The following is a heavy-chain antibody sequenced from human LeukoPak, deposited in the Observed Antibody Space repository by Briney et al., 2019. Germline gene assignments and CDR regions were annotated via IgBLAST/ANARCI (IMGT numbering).Heavy chain of an antibody. J-gene: IGHJ4*02. D-gene: IGHD2-2*01. V-gene: IGHV3-64D*06. Sequence: GGSLRLSCSVSGFGFTFNTYAMHWVRQAPGKGLEYVAAISSNGGSKDYADSVKGRFTISRDNFKNMLYLQMSSLRAEYTAVYYCVNPPGYCSSTSCPGIDYWGQGTLVTVSS. CDR2: ISSNGGSK. CDR1: GFGFTFNTYA. CDR3: VNPPGYCSSTSCPGIDY.